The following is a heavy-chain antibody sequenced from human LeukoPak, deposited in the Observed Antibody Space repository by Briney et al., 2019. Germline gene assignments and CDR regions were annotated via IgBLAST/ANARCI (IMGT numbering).Heavy chain of an antibody. CDR3: AKDAVAPGSSGDFFDY. V-gene: IGHV3-23*01. J-gene: IGHJ4*02. CDR1: GFAFSTFA. Sequence: GGSLRLSCAASGFAFSTFAMTWVRQAAGKGLEWVSTIVRSGDTTYYTDSVKGRFTVSRDNSKNTLYLQMNSPRAEDTAVYYCAKDAVAPGSSGDFFDYWGLGTLVTVSS. D-gene: IGHD3-10*01. CDR2: IVRSGDTT.